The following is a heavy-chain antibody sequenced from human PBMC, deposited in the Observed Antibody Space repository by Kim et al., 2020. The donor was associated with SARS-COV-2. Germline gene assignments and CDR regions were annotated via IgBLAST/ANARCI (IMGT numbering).Heavy chain of an antibody. V-gene: IGHV1-8*01. J-gene: IGHJ6*02. D-gene: IGHD4-17*01. CDR3: ARSTVYGDYYYGMDV. CDR2: MNPNSGNT. Sequence: ASVKVSCKASGYTFTSYDINWVRQATGQGLEWMGWMNPNSGNTGYEQKFQGRVTMTRNTSISTAYMELSSLRSEDTAVYYCARSTVYGDYYYGMDVWGQGTTVTVSS. CDR1: GYTFTSYD.